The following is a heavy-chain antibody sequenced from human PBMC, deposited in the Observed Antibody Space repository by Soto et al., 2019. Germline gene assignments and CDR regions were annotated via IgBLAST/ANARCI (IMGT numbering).Heavy chain of an antibody. V-gene: IGHV1-18*01. Sequence: QVQLVQTRAEVKKPGASVKFSCKASGYTFTRYGISWVRQAPGQGLEWMGWISAYNGNTNYAQKLQGRVTMTTDTSTRRDYMELSSLRSDDTAVYYCARDTCSSTSCYSGYIWFDPWGQGTLVTVSS. J-gene: IGHJ5*02. D-gene: IGHD2-2*02. CDR1: GYTFTRYG. CDR2: ISAYNGNT. CDR3: ARDTCSSTSCYSGYIWFDP.